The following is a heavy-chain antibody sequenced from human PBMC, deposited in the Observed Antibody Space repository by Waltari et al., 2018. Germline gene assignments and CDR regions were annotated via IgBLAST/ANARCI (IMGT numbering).Heavy chain of an antibody. D-gene: IGHD3-16*01. CDR3: ATYVGASIGTAAFDV. CDR2: ISYTGAT. CDR1: GGSITNNSHY. J-gene: IGHJ3*01. V-gene: IGHV4-39*01. Sequence: QLHLQASGPGLVKPSETLSLTCSVSGGSITNNSHYWAWIRQPPGKGLEWTATISYTGATYNNPSLKSRVTISGDTSKNQFSLKLNSVTAADTAVYYCATYVGASIGTAAFDVWGQGTMVTVSS.